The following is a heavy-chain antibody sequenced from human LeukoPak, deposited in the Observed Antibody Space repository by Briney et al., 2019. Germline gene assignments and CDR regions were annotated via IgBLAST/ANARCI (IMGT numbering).Heavy chain of an antibody. V-gene: IGHV3-74*01. CDR2: MNSDGSST. D-gene: IGHD6-19*01. CDR3: ATVSRSSGRGYFDY. CDR1: GFNFGSYA. Sequence: GGSLRLSCAASGFNFGSYAMNWVRQAPGKGLVWVSRMNSDGSSTSYADSVKGRFTISRDNAKNTLYLQMNSLRAEDAAVYYCATVSRSSGRGYFDYWGPGTLVTVSS. J-gene: IGHJ4*02.